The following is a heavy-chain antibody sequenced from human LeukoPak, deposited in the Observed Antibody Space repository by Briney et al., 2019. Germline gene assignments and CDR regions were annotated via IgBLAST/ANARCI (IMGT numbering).Heavy chain of an antibody. V-gene: IGHV4-39*07. CDR2: INHSGST. J-gene: IGHJ4*02. CDR3: ARGSSSSGRDYDY. Sequence: PSETLSLTCTVSGGSISSGGYYWSWIRQPPGKGLEWIGEINHSGSTNYNPSLKSRVTISVDTSKNQFSLKLSSVTAADTAVYYCARGSSSSGRDYDYWGQGTLVTVSS. D-gene: IGHD6-6*01. CDR1: GGSISSGGYY.